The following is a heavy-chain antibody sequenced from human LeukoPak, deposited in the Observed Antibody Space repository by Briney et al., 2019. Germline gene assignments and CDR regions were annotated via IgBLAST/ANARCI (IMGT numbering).Heavy chain of an antibody. V-gene: IGHV4-39*07. J-gene: IGHJ3*02. Sequence: TTYYHPSLKSRVPISVDTSKNQFSLKLSSVTAADTAVYYCARVRPYCSSTSCRWGGAFDIWGQGTMVTVSS. D-gene: IGHD2-2*01. CDR2: TT. CDR3: ARVRPYCSSTSCRWGGAFDI.